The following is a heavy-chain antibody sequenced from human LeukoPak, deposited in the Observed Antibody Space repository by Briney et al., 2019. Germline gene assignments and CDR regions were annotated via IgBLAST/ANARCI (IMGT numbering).Heavy chain of an antibody. V-gene: IGHV4-59*01. CDR3: ARDDWIPGSCPNYPGCFDAFDL. J-gene: IGHJ3*01. CDR2: IYYSGST. CDR1: GGSTDKYY. Sequence: PSETLSLTCSVSGGSTDKYYWNWIRQSPGKGLEWIGYIYYSGSTNYNPSLTSRVTISIDRSENQLSLRLTSVTAADTAVYYCARDDWIPGSCPNYPGCFDAFDLWGHGTVVTVSS. D-gene: IGHD2-8*01.